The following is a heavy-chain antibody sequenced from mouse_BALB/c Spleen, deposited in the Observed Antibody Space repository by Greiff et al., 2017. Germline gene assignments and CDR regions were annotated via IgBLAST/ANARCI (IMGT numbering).Heavy chain of an antibody. CDR2: ISSGGST. V-gene: IGHV5-6-5*01. CDR3: ARAYYDYAWFAY. J-gene: IGHJ3*01. CDR1: GFTFSSYA. Sequence: EVKLMESGGGLVKPGGSLKLSCAASGFTFSSYAMSWVRQTPEKRLEWVASISSGGSTYYPDSVKGRFTISRDNARNILYLQMSSLRSEDTAMYYCARAYYDYAWFAYWGQGTLVTVSA. D-gene: IGHD2-4*01.